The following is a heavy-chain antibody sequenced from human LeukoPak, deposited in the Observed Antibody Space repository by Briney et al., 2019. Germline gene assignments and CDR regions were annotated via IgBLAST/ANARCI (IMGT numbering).Heavy chain of an antibody. V-gene: IGHV4-39*01. Sequence: PSETLSLTCTVSGGSISSSSYYWGWIRQPPGKGLEWIGSIYYSGSTYYNPSLKSRVTISVDTPKNQFSLKLSSVTAADTAVYYCARHKQSYGDYLDYWGQGTLVTVSS. CDR3: ARHKQSYGDYLDY. CDR1: GGSISSSSYY. CDR2: IYYSGST. D-gene: IGHD4-17*01. J-gene: IGHJ4*02.